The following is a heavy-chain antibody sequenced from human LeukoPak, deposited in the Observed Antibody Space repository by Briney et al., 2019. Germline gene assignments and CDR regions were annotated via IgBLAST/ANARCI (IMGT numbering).Heavy chain of an antibody. V-gene: IGHV1-69*01. D-gene: IGHD3-22*01. Sequence: SVKVSCKASGGTFSSYAISWVRQAPGQGLEWMGGIIPIFGTANYAQKFQGRVTITADESTSTAYMELSSLRSEDTAVYYCARDEDEQWLPFDYWGQGTLVTVSS. CDR3: ARDEDEQWLPFDY. CDR1: GGTFSSYA. CDR2: IIPIFGTA. J-gene: IGHJ4*02.